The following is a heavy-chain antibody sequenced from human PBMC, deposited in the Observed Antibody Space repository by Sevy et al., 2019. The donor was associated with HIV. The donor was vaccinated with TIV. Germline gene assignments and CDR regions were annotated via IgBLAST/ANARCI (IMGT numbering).Heavy chain of an antibody. V-gene: IGHV3-30*04. D-gene: IGHD2-8*01. CDR3: AFERICSNVAEYFEN. J-gene: IGHJ1*01. CDR2: ITFDGGSQ. Sequence: GGSLRLSCAASGFTFSSFSMHWVRQAPGTGLEWVATITFDGGSQYYADSVKGRFTISRDNSKNSLYLQMNSLTTDDTAVYFCAFERICSNVAEYFENWGQGTLVTVSS. CDR1: GFTFSSFS.